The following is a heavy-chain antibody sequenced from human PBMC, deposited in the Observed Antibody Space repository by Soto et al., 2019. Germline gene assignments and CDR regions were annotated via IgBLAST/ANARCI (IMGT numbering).Heavy chain of an antibody. CDR2: IKEDGSEK. J-gene: IGHJ5*02. D-gene: IGHD3-10*01. CDR3: AKSYTALSYGLAP. Sequence: GGSLRLSCAASGFTFSTYWMSWVRQAPGKGLEWLANIKEDGSEKYYVDSLKGRFTISRDNAKNSLYVQMNSLRVEDTAVYYCAKSYTALSYGLAPWGQGTLVTGSS. CDR1: GFTFSTYW. V-gene: IGHV3-7*01.